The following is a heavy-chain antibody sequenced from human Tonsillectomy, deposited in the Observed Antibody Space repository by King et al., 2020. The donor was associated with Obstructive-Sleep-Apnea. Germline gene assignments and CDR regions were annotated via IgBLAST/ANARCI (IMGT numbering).Heavy chain of an antibody. CDR2: IYPGDSDT. D-gene: IGHD3-10*01. J-gene: IGHJ4*02. Sequence: VQLVQSGAEVKKPGESLKISCKGSGYSFTSYWIGWVRQMPGKGLEWMGIIYPGDSDTRYSPSFQGQVTISADKAISTAYLQWSSLKASDTAMYYCARGRVVRGVIITEDYWGQGTLVTVSS. CDR3: ARGRVVRGVIITEDY. V-gene: IGHV5-51*01. CDR1: GYSFTSYW.